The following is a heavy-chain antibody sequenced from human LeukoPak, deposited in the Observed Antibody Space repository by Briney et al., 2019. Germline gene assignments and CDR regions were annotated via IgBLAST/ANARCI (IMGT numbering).Heavy chain of an antibody. Sequence: SQTLSLTCTGSGCSISSGSYYWRWIRQPPGKRLEWIGRIYTSGSTNYNPSLKSRVTISVDTSKNQFSLKLSTVTAADTAVYYCARGSYDSTLPRAFDIWGQGTMVTVSS. D-gene: IGHD3-22*01. CDR2: IYTSGST. CDR3: ARGSYDSTLPRAFDI. CDR1: GCSISSGSYY. J-gene: IGHJ3*02. V-gene: IGHV4-61*02.